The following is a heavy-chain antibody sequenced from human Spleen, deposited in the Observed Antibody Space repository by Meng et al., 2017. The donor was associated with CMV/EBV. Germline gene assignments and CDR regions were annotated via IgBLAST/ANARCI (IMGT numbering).Heavy chain of an antibody. CDR3: ARDRNMWYGMDV. Sequence: ASVKVSCKASGYSFLNYGINWVRQAPGQGLEWMGWISAYNGNTNYAQKFQGRVTLTTDTSTSTAYLELRSLRSDDTAVYYCARDRNMWYGMDVWGQGTTVTVSS. CDR1: GYSFLNYG. D-gene: IGHD2/OR15-2a*01. CDR2: ISAYNGNT. J-gene: IGHJ6*02. V-gene: IGHV1-18*01.